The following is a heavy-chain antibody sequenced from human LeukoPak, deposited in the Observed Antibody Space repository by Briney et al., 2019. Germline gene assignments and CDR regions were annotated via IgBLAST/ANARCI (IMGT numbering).Heavy chain of an antibody. D-gene: IGHD6-25*01. J-gene: IGHJ4*02. V-gene: IGHV3-7*05. CDR1: ESSFSRSW. CDR2: MKQDGSAK. CDR3: GGGGY. Sequence: GGSLRLSCAASESSFSRSWMNWVRQAPGKGLEWVANMKQDGSAKYYVDSVEGRFTISRDNAKNSLYLQMNSLRAEDTAVYYCGGGGYRGQGIQVTVSS.